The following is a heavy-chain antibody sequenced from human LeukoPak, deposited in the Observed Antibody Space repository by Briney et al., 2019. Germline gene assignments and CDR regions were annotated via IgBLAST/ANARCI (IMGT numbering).Heavy chain of an antibody. J-gene: IGHJ4*02. V-gene: IGHV4-61*01. D-gene: IGHD5-12*01. CDR2: IYYSGST. CDR1: GGSVNSGSHY. Sequence: SETRSLTWTVSGGSVNSGSHYWCWIRQPPGKGLEWIGYIYYSGSTNYNPSLKSRATMSLDTSKNQFSLNLNSVTAADTAVYYCARDPGYSGIDYWGQGTLVTVSS. CDR3: ARDPGYSGIDY.